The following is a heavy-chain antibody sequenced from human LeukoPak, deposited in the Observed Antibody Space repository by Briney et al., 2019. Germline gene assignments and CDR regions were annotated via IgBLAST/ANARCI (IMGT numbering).Heavy chain of an antibody. CDR2: ISYDGSNK. D-gene: IGHD4-23*01. Sequence: GGSLRLSCAASGFTFSSYAMHWVRQAPGKGLEWVAVISYDGSNKYYADSVKGRFTISRDNSKNTLYLQMNSLRAEDTAVYYCARDGSYYGGNPAYFDYWGQGTLVTVSS. CDR3: ARDGSYYGGNPAYFDY. CDR1: GFTFSSYA. V-gene: IGHV3-30-3*01. J-gene: IGHJ4*02.